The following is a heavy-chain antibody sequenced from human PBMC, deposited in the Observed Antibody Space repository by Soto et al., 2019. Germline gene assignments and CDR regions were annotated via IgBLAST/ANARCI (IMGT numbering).Heavy chain of an antibody. Sequence: EVQLVESGGGLVQPGGSLRLSCAASGFTFSSYEMNWVRQAPGKGLEWVSYISSSGSTIYYADSVKGRFTISRDNATNSRYPQMNSLRAADTAGYHGARYWGGGWGFDYGGQVALVTVSS. CDR3: ARYWGGGWGFDY. D-gene: IGHD2-21*02. CDR2: ISSSGSTI. V-gene: IGHV3-48*03. J-gene: IGHJ4*02. CDR1: GFTFSSYE.